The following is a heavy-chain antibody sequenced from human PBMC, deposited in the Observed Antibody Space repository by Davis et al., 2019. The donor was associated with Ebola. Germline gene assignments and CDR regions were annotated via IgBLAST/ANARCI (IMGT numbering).Heavy chain of an antibody. CDR1: GFTFSSYA. CDR3: AKMKRSSWYIAGYYYYGMDV. J-gene: IGHJ6*02. CDR2: ISGSGGST. Sequence: GGSLRLSCAASGFTFSSYAMSWARQAPGKGLEWVSAISGSGGSTYYTDSVKGRFTISRDNSKNTLYLQMNSLRAEDTAVYYCAKMKRSSWYIAGYYYYGMDVWGQGTTVTVSS. D-gene: IGHD6-13*01. V-gene: IGHV3-23*01.